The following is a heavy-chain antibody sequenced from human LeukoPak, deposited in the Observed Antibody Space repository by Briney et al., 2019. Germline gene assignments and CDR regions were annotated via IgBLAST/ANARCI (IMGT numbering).Heavy chain of an antibody. Sequence: PGGSLRLSCAASGFTFSSYSMNWVRQAPGKGLEWVSSISSSSSYIYYADSVKGRFTISRDNAKNSLYLQMNSLRAEDMALYYCAKAARTYYYYMDVWGKGTTVTVSS. D-gene: IGHD6-6*01. CDR2: ISSSSSYI. V-gene: IGHV3-21*04. CDR3: AKAARTYYYYMDV. J-gene: IGHJ6*03. CDR1: GFTFSSYS.